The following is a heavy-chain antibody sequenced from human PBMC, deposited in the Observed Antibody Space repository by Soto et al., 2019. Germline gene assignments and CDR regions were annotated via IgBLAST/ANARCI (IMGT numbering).Heavy chain of an antibody. CDR2: ISSTGTTI. Sequence: GGSLRLSCVASGFTFSYYEMNWVRQAPGKGLEGVSYISSTGTTIYYADSWKGRFTISRDDAKSSLYLQMDSLRAEDTAWYYFAREYSDGYNPWGQGTLVTVSS. D-gene: IGHD5-12*01. V-gene: IGHV3-48*03. J-gene: IGHJ5*02. CDR3: AREYSDGYNP. CDR1: GFTFSYYE.